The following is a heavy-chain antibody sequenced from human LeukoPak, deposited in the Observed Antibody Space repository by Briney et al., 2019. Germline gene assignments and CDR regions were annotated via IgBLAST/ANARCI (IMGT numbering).Heavy chain of an antibody. CDR3: SRSKEGGYYFFDS. CDR1: GFIFTNYF. CDR2: IRNKAYGEKT. D-gene: IGHD5-12*01. Sequence: PGGSLRLSCAASGFIFTNYFMSWVRQAPGRGLEWVGFIRNKAYGEKTKYAASVRGRFIISRDDSKSIAYLQMNSLDVEDTAVYFCSRSKEGGYYFFDSWGQGALVTVSS. V-gene: IGHV3-49*04. J-gene: IGHJ4*02.